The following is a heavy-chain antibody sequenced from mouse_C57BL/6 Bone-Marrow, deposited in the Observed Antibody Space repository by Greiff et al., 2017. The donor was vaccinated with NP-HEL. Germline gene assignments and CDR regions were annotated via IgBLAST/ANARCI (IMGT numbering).Heavy chain of an antibody. J-gene: IGHJ1*03. D-gene: IGHD1-1*01. V-gene: IGHV8-8*01. CDR1: GFSLSTFGMG. CDR3: ARIAPYGSPLDFDV. CDR2: IWWDDDK. Sequence: VKLQESGPGILQPSQTLSLTCSFSGFSLSTFGMGVGWIRQPSGKGLEWLAHIWWDDDKYYNPALKSRLTISKDTSKNQVFLKIANVDTADTATYYCARIAPYGSPLDFDVWGTGTTVTVSS.